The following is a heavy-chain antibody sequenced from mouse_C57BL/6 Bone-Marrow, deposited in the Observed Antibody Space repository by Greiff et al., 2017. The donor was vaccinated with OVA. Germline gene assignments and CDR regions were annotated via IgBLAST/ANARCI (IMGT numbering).Heavy chain of an antibody. V-gene: IGHV1-7*01. D-gene: IGHD1-1*01. Sequence: VQLVESGAELAKPGASVKLSCKASGYTFTSYWMHWVKQRPGQGLEWIGYINPSSGYTKYTQKFKDKATLTADKSSSTAYMQLSGLTYESSTVDYCAREDPYYYYFDYWGQGTTLTVSA. CDR1: GYTFTSYW. CDR2: INPSSGYT. J-gene: IGHJ2*01. CDR3: AREDPYYYYFDY.